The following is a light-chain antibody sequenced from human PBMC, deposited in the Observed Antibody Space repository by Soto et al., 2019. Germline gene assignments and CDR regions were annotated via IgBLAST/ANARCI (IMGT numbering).Light chain of an antibody. Sequence: EIVMTQSPATLSVSPGERATLSCRASQSVSSNVAWYQQRPGQAPRLLIYRASTRATGIPARFSGSGSGTEFTLTISSLQSEDFAVFFCQQYNDWPLTFGGGTKVDIK. CDR3: QQYNDWPLT. V-gene: IGKV3-15*01. J-gene: IGKJ4*01. CDR1: QSVSSN. CDR2: RAS.